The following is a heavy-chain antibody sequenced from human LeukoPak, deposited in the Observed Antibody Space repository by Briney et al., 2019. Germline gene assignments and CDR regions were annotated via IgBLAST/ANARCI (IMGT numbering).Heavy chain of an antibody. CDR1: GFTFDNYA. CDR2: IGGDGVSR. J-gene: IGHJ4*02. D-gene: IGHD1-26*01. Sequence: PGGSLRLSCTASGFTFDNYAMMWVRQAPGRGLEWVSAIGGDGVSRDYSDSVKGRFTISRDNSKNTLYLQMNSLRVEDTALYFCAKRVGGTPDNWGLGTLVTVSS. CDR3: AKRVGGTPDN. V-gene: IGHV3-23*01.